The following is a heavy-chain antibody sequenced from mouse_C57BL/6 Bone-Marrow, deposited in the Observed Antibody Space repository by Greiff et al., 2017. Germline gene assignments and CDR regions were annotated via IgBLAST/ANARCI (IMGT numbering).Heavy chain of an antibody. CDR2: ILPGSGST. CDR1: GYTFTGYW. Sequence: QVQLKQSGAELMKPGASVKLSCKATGYTFTGYWIEWVKQRPGHGLEWIGEILPGSGSTNYHEKFKGKATFTADTSSNTAYMKHRSRTTEESAIYYCARTRGLYCWYFDVWGTGTTVTVSS. D-gene: IGHD2-1*01. J-gene: IGHJ1*03. V-gene: IGHV1-9*01. CDR3: ARTRGLYCWYFDV.